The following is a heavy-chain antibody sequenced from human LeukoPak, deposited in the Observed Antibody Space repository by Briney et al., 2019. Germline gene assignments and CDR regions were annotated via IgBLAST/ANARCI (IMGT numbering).Heavy chain of an antibody. J-gene: IGHJ4*02. V-gene: IGHV4-59*01. CDR3: AKVDGNGWFDF. CDR1: SGSISTYS. D-gene: IGHD6-19*01. Sequence: SETLSLTCTVSSGSISTYSWSWIRQPPGERLEWIGYFYYSGSTIYNPSLKSRVTISADTSKNQFSLKLSSVTAADTAVYYCAKVDGNGWFDFWGQGTLVTVSP. CDR2: FYYSGST.